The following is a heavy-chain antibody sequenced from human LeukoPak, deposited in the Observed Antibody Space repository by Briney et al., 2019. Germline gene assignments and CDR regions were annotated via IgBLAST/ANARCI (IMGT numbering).Heavy chain of an antibody. D-gene: IGHD6-13*01. J-gene: IGHJ3*01. CDR1: GGSISSDY. Sequence: SETLSLTCTVSGGSISSDYWSWIRQSPGKGLEWIGYIYYSGTTSYNPSLKSRVTISLDTSKNQFSLKLSSVTAADTAVYYCATYQEAASGPAFDVWGQGTMVTVSS. CDR3: ATYQEAASGPAFDV. CDR2: IYYSGTT. V-gene: IGHV4-59*01.